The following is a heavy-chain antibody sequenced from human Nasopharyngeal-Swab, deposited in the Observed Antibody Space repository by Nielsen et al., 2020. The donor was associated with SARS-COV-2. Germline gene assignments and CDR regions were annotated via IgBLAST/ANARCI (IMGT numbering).Heavy chain of an antibody. Sequence: GGSLRLSCAASGFAFSNYAMSWVRQAPGKGLEWVSTVTSSGSSTYYADSVKGRFSISRDNSKNTLHLQMNSLTDGDTAVYYCARGPSTANFYAGDYWGQGTLVTVSS. D-gene: IGHD2/OR15-2a*01. CDR2: VTSSGSST. V-gene: IGHV3-23*01. CDR1: GFAFSNYA. CDR3: ARGPSTANFYAGDY. J-gene: IGHJ4*02.